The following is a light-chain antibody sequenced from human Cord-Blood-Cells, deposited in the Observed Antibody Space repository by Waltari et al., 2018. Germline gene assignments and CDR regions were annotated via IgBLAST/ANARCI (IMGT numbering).Light chain of an antibody. CDR1: QSVSSY. V-gene: IGKV3-11*01. Sequence: EIVLTQSPATLSLSPGARATLSCRASQSVSSYLAWYQQKPGQAPRLLIYDASNRAPGIPARFSGSGSGTDFTLTISSLEPEDFAVYYCQQRSNWPRLTFGGGTKVEIK. J-gene: IGKJ4*01. CDR3: QQRSNWPRLT. CDR2: DAS.